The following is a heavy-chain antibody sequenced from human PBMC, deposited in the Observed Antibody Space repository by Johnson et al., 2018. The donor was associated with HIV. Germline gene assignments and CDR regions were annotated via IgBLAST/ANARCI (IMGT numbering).Heavy chain of an antibody. Sequence: VQLVESGGGLVQPGGSLRLSCVASGFTFSRYAMNWVRQAPGKGLEWVSSVTGSGGTSYYADSVKGRFTISRDNSKNKLSLQMNSLRPEDTAVYYCARDSDKWELRPGAFDIWGQGTMVPSLQ. D-gene: IGHD1-26*01. CDR2: VTGSGGTS. J-gene: IGHJ3*02. CDR3: ARDSDKWELRPGAFDI. V-gene: IGHV3-23*04. CDR1: GFTFSRYA.